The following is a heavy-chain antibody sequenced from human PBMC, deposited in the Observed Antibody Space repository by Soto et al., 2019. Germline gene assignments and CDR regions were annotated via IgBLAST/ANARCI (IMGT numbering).Heavy chain of an antibody. D-gene: IGHD2-15*01. V-gene: IGHV4-34*01. Sequence: PSETLSLTCAVYGGSFSGYYWSWIRQPPGKGLEWIGEINHSGSTNYNPSLKSRVTISVDTSKNQFSLKLSSVTAADTAVYYCARGDPNASVVVVDATRFDYWGQGTLVTVSS. CDR2: INHSGST. CDR1: GGSFSGYY. CDR3: ARGDPNASVVVVDATRFDY. J-gene: IGHJ4*02.